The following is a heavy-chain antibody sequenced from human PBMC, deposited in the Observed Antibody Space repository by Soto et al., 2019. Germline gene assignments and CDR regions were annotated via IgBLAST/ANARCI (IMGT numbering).Heavy chain of an antibody. J-gene: IGHJ6*02. D-gene: IGHD3-22*01. CDR3: AGMESYSSQYGMDF. V-gene: IGHV1-46*01. Sequence: QVQLVQSGAEVKEPGDSVRVTCKASGYTFTNYYIHWVRQAPGQGLEWMGIFNPGGPGTIYAQKAQGRLTMTRDRSTGTVYRVLRSLRSEDTAGDFFAGMESYSSQYGMDFWGQGTTVTVSS. CDR2: FNPGGPGT. CDR1: GYTFTNYY.